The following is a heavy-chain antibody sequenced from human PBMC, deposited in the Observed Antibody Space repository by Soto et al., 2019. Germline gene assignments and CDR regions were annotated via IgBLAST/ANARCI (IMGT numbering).Heavy chain of an antibody. CDR3: ARVGGLTVRGVVYYYYGMDV. D-gene: IGHD3-10*01. CDR2: ISAYNGNT. J-gene: IGHJ6*02. V-gene: IGHV1-18*01. CDR1: GYTFTSYG. Sequence: ASVKVSCKASGYTFTSYGISWVRQAPGQGLEWMGWISAYNGNTNYAQKLQGRVTMTTDTSTSTAYMELRSLRSDDTAVYYCARVGGLTVRGVVYYYYGMDVWGQGTTVTVSS.